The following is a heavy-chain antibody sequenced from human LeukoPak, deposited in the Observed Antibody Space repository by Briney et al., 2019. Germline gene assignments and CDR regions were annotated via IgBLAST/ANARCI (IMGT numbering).Heavy chain of an antibody. V-gene: IGHV4-39*07. D-gene: IGHD2-15*01. CDR2: IYHSGST. CDR1: GDSISSSSYY. J-gene: IGHJ5*02. Sequence: SEALSLTCTVSGDSISSSSYYWGWIRQPPGKGLEWIGSIYHSGSTYYNPSLKSRVTISVDTSKNQFSLKLSSVTAADTAVYYCARDEEYRVVAWRFDPWGQGTLVTVSS. CDR3: ARDEEYRVVAWRFDP.